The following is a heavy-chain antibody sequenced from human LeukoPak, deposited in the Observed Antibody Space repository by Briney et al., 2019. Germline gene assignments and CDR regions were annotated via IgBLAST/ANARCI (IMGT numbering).Heavy chain of an antibody. CDR1: GGSISSSSYY. D-gene: IGHD3-10*01. J-gene: IGHJ4*02. CDR2: IYYSGST. Sequence: SETLSLTCTVSGGSISSSSYYWGWIRQPPGKGLVWIGSIYYSGSTYYSPSLKSRVTISVDTSKNQFSLKLSSVTAADTAVYYCARHRTGSYDYYFDYWGQGTLVTVSS. V-gene: IGHV4-39*01. CDR3: ARHRTGSYDYYFDY.